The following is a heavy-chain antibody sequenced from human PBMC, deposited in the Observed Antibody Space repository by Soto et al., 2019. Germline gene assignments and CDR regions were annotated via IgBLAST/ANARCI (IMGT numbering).Heavy chain of an antibody. J-gene: IGHJ4*02. D-gene: IGHD3-22*01. CDR3: AVLGGSGHYYFDY. CDR1: GYTFTSYY. V-gene: IGHV1-46*01. Sequence: QVQLVQSGAEVKKPGASVKVSCKASGYTFTSYYMHWVRQAPGQGLEWMGIINPSGGSTSYAQKFQGGVXXTXDXXTSTVYMELSSLRSEDTAVYYCAVLGGSGHYYFDYWGQGTLVTVSS. CDR2: INPSGGST.